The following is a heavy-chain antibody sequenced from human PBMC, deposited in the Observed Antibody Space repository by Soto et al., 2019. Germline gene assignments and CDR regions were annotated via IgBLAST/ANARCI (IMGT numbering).Heavy chain of an antibody. CDR1: VGSISSSSYY. D-gene: IGHD3-22*01. Sequence: PSETLSLTCTVSVGSISSSSYYWGWVRQPPGKGLEWIGSIYYSGSTYYNPSLKSRVTISVDTSKNQFSLKLSSVTAADTAVYYCATDSYYYDSSGYYGYWGQGTLVTVSS. V-gene: IGHV4-39*01. CDR3: ATDSYYYDSSGYYGY. J-gene: IGHJ4*02. CDR2: IYYSGST.